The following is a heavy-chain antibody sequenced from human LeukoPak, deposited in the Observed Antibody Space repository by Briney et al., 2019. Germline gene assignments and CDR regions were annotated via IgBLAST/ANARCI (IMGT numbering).Heavy chain of an antibody. Sequence: SGGSLRLSCAASGFTFSSYAMSWVRQAPGKGLEWVSAISGSGGSTYYADSVKGRFTISRDNSKNTLYLQMNSLRAGDTAVYYCAKGGTMIVVVSLFDYWGQGTLVTVSS. CDR2: ISGSGGST. D-gene: IGHD3-22*01. CDR3: AKGGTMIVVVSLFDY. V-gene: IGHV3-23*01. CDR1: GFTFSSYA. J-gene: IGHJ4*02.